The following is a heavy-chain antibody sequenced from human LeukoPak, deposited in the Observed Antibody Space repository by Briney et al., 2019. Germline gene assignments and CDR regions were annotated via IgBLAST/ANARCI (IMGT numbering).Heavy chain of an antibody. V-gene: IGHV4-39*01. CDR2: IYYSGST. CDR3: ATPGVVITEGLGY. D-gene: IGHD3-22*01. J-gene: IGHJ4*02. CDR1: GGSITNSIYY. Sequence: SETLSLTCTVSGGSITNSIYYWGWIRQPPGKGLEWIGSIYYSGSTYYNPSLKSRVTMSVDTSKNQFSLNLSSVTAADTAVYYCATPGVVITEGLGYWGQGTLVTVSS.